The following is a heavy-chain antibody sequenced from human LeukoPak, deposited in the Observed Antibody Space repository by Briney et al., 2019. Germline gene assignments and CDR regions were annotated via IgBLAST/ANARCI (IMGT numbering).Heavy chain of an antibody. V-gene: IGHV3-7*03. CDR1: GFTFSNYW. Sequence: SGGSLRLSCAASGFTFSNYWMSWVRQAPGKGLEWVANIRQDGSEKYYMDSVKGRFTISRDNAKNSLYLQMNSLRAEDTAVYYCAKDRLGSYGGNSVGYWGQGTLVTVSS. D-gene: IGHD4-23*01. CDR3: AKDRLGSYGGNSVGY. CDR2: IRQDGSEK. J-gene: IGHJ4*02.